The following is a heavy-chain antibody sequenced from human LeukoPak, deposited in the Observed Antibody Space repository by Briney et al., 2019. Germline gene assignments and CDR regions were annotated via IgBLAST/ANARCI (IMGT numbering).Heavy chain of an antibody. CDR2: IDYSGST. D-gene: IGHD2-2*01. J-gene: IGHJ5*02. CDR3: ARLRGPVTIDP. Sequence: SETLSLTCTVSGGSVSNYYWSWIRQPPGKGLEWIGYIDYSGSTSYNPSLKSRVTISVDMSKNQFSLKLSSVTAADTAVYYCARLRGPVTIDPWGQGTLVTVSS. V-gene: IGHV4-59*08. CDR1: GGSVSNYY.